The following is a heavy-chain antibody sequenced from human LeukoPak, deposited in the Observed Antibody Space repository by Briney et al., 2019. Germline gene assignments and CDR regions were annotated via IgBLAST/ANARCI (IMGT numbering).Heavy chain of an antibody. CDR2: ISGSSGST. D-gene: IGHD2-21*01. CDR3: TKDLFGCGGDCYAP. Sequence: GGSLRLSCAASGFTFTNYAMSWVRQAPGKGLEWVSSISGSSGSTYYADSVKGRFTISRDNSKNTLYLQMKSLRAEDTAVYHCTKDLFGCGGDCYAPWGQGTLVTVSS. J-gene: IGHJ5*02. CDR1: GFTFTNYA. V-gene: IGHV3-23*01.